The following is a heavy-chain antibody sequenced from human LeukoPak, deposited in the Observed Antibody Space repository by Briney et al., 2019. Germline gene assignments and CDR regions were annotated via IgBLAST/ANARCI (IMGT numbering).Heavy chain of an antibody. CDR3: ARDDSSSWYDWVDP. CDR1: GFTFSSYG. J-gene: IGHJ5*02. V-gene: IGHV3-48*01. CDR2: ISSSSSTI. Sequence: GGSLRLSCAASGFTFSSYGMNWVRQAPGKGLEWVSYISSSSSTIYYADSVKGRFTISRDNAKNSLYLQMNSLRAEDTAVYYCARDDSSSWYDWVDPWGQGTLVTVSS. D-gene: IGHD6-13*01.